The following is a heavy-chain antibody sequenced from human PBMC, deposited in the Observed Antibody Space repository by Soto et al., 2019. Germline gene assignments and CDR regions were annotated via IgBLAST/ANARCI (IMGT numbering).Heavy chain of an antibody. CDR1: GFTFGSYG. CDR3: ARDSITMTPTNWFDP. CDR2: IWYDGSNK. J-gene: IGHJ5*02. Sequence: LRLSCAASGFTFGSYGMHWVRQAPGKGLEWVAVIWYDGSNKYYADSVKGRFTISRDNSKDTLYLQMNSLRAEDTAVYYCARDSITMTPTNWFDPWGQGTLVTVSS. D-gene: IGHD3-22*01. V-gene: IGHV3-33*01.